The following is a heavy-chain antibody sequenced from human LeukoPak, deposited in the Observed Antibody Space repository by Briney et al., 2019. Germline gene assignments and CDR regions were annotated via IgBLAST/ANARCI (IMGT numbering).Heavy chain of an antibody. V-gene: IGHV1-69*06. D-gene: IGHD6-19*01. CDR3: AGTYSSGWYLGYYFDY. CDR1: GGTFNSYA. J-gene: IGHJ4*02. Sequence: SVKVSCKASGGTFNSYAIRWVRPAPGQGLELVGGLIPIFGTANYAQNFQGRVTITADKSTSTAYMELSSLRYEHTAVYHCAGTYSSGWYLGYYFDYWGQGTLVTVSS. CDR2: LIPIFGTA.